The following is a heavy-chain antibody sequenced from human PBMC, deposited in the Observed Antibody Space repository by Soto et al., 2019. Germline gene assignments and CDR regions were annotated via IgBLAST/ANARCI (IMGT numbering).Heavy chain of an antibody. CDR3: AKFYGDYYGSVDY. Sequence: VQVLESGGGLVQPGGSLRLSCAALGFTFSSCAMSWVRQAPGKGLEWVSGISGSGVRKYYTDSVKGRFTISRDNAKNTLFLQMNSLRAEDTAVYYCAKFYGDYYGSVDYWGQGTLVTVSS. CDR1: GFTFSSCA. D-gene: IGHD3-10*01. CDR2: ISGSGVRK. J-gene: IGHJ4*02. V-gene: IGHV3-23*01.